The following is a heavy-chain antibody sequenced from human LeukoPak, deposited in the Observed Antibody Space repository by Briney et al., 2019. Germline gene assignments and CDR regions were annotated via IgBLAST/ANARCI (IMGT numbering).Heavy chain of an antibody. V-gene: IGHV1-18*01. J-gene: IGHJ4*02. CDR3: GRERDGDYLAY. CDR1: GYPFTTYG. Sequence: ASVKVSCKASGYPFTTYGITWVRQAPGQGLEWMGWISTYNGNTIYAQKLQGRVTMITDTSTNTAYMELRSLRSDDTAVYYCGRERDGDYLAYWGQGTLVTVSS. D-gene: IGHD4-17*01. CDR2: ISTYNGNT.